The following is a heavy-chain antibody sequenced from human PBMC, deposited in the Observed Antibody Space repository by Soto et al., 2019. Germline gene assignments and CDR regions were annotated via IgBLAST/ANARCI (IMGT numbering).Heavy chain of an antibody. D-gene: IGHD3-3*01. CDR2: IYYSGST. V-gene: IGHV4-31*03. J-gene: IGHJ5*02. CDR3: ARGCSYYDFWSGYFDGRFDP. Sequence: QVQLQESGPGLVKPSQTLSLTCTVSGGSISSGGYYWSWIRQHPGKGLEWIGYIYYSGSTYYNPSPKSRVTRSVETSKNQFSRKRSSVTAADTAVYYCARGCSYYDFWSGYFDGRFDPWGQGTLVTVSS. CDR1: GGSISSGGYY.